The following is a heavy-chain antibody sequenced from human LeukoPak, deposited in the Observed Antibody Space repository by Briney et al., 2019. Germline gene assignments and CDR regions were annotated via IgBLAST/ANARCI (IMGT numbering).Heavy chain of an antibody. Sequence: SEILSLTCTVSGDSISNFYWSWIRQPPGKGLELIGYISHSGSTNFNPSLESRVTILIDPSKTQFSLRLTSVTAADTAVYYCARVSAAAADVWGQGTLVTVSS. J-gene: IGHJ4*02. CDR1: GDSISNFY. V-gene: IGHV4-59*01. CDR3: ARVSAAAADV. D-gene: IGHD6-13*01. CDR2: ISHSGST.